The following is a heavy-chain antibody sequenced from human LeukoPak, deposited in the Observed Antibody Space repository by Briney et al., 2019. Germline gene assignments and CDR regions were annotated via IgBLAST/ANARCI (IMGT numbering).Heavy chain of an antibody. J-gene: IGHJ5*02. V-gene: IGHV4-34*01. CDR3: ARKHPYGGNSFDP. CDR2: INHSGST. D-gene: IGHD4-23*01. CDR1: GGSFSGYY. Sequence: PSETLSLTCAVYGGSFSGYYWSWIRQPPGKGLEWIGEINHSGSTNYNPSLKSRVTISVDTSKNQFSLKLSSVTAADTAVYYCARKHPYGGNSFDPWGQGALVTVSS.